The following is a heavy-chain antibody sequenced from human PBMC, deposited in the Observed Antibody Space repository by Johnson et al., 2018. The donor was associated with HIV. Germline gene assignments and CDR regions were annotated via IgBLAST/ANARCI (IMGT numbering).Heavy chain of an antibody. CDR3: ATVWGNEGRHAFDV. V-gene: IGHV3-11*04. J-gene: IGHJ3*01. CDR1: GFTFNDHY. CDR2: ISSSGGTI. D-gene: IGHD1-1*01. Sequence: VQLVESGGGLVKPGGSLRLSCAASGFTFNDHYMSWIRQAPGKGLEWVSYISSSGGTISNADSVKGRFTISRNNAKNSLYLQMNSLRAEDTAVYFCATVWGNEGRHAFDVWGQGTMVTVSS.